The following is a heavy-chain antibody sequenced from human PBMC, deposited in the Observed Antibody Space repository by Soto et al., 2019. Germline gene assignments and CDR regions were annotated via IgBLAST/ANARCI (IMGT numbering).Heavy chain of an antibody. Sequence: GASVKVSCKTSAYTFISYGISWVRQAPGQGLEWMGWISAYNGNTNYAQKFQGRVTMTTDTSTSTAYMELRSLRSDDTAVYYCAGDEPIVGGTKVDYWGQGTLVTVSS. CDR1: AYTFISYG. V-gene: IGHV1-18*04. J-gene: IGHJ4*02. CDR3: AGDEPIVGGTKVDY. D-gene: IGHD1-26*01. CDR2: ISAYNGNT.